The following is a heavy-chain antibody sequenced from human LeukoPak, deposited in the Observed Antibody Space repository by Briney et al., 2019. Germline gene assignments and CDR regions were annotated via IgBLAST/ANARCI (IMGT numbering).Heavy chain of an antibody. V-gene: IGHV1-8*01. D-gene: IGHD3-9*01. J-gene: IGHJ6*02. CDR1: GYTFTGYD. CDR2: MNPNSGNT. CDR3: ARGGLIRYFDWLSRYYYGMDV. Sequence: ASVKVSCKASGYTFTGYDINWVRQATGQGLEWMGWMNPNSGNTGYAQKFQGRVTMTRNTSISTAYMELSSLRSEDTAVYYCARGGLIRYFDWLSRYYYGMDVWGQGTTVTVSS.